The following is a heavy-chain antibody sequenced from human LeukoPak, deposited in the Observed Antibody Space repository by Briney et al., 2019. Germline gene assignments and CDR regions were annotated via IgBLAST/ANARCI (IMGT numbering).Heavy chain of an antibody. CDR2: ISWNSGSI. Sequence: GRPLRLSCAASGFTFDDYAMHWVRQAPGKGLEWVSGISWNSGSIGYADSVKGRFTISRDNAKNSLYLQMNSLRAEDTALYYCAKDIGGSYYFNAFDIWGQGTMVTVSS. CDR1: GFTFDDYA. V-gene: IGHV3-9*01. J-gene: IGHJ3*02. CDR3: AKDIGGSYYFNAFDI. D-gene: IGHD1-26*01.